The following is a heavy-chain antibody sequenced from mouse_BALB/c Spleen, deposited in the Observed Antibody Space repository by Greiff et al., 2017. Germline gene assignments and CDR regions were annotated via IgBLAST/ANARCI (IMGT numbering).Heavy chain of an antibody. CDR1: GYTFTSYY. CDR3: TRHYAMDY. V-gene: IGHV1S81*02. Sequence: QVHVKQSGAELVKPGASVKLSCKASGYTFTSYYMYWVKQRPGQGLEWIGGINPSNGGTNFNEKFKSKATLTVDKSSSTAYMQLSSLTSEDSAVYYCTRHYAMDYWGQGTSVTVSS. J-gene: IGHJ4*01. CDR2: INPSNGGT.